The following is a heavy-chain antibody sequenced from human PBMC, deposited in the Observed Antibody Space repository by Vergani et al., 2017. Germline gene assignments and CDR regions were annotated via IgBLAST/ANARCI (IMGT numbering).Heavy chain of an antibody. CDR1: GFTFSSYA. Sequence: EVQLVESGGVLVQPGGSLRLSCAASGFTFSSYAMSWVRQAPGKGLEWVSAISGSGGSTYYADSVKGRFTISRDNSKNTLYLQMNSLRAEDTAVYYCANLVGYCSSTSCSDAFDIWGQGTMVTVSS. CDR3: ANLVGYCSSTSCSDAFDI. CDR2: ISGSGGST. V-gene: IGHV3-23*04. J-gene: IGHJ3*02. D-gene: IGHD2-2*01.